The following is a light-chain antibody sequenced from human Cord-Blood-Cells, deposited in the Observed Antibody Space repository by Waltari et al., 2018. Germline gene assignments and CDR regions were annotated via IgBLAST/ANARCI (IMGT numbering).Light chain of an antibody. J-gene: IGKJ2*01. V-gene: IGKV1-39*01. CDR2: AAS. CDR3: QQSYSTPYT. CDR1: QSISSY. Sequence: DIQMTQSPSYLSASVGDRVTITCRASQSISSYLNWYQQKPGKVPKLLIYAASSLQSGVPSRFSGSGSGTDFTLTISSLQPEDFATYYCQQSYSTPYTFGQGTKLEIK.